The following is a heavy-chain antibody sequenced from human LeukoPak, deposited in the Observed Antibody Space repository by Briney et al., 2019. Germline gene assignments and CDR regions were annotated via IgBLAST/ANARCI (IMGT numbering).Heavy chain of an antibody. D-gene: IGHD6-19*01. CDR1: GFTFTSYG. Sequence: GASVKVSCKASGFTFTSYGISWVRQAPGRGLEWMGWISADNGNTNYAQKLQGRVTMTTDTSTSTAYMELRSLRSEDTAVYYCARGPSSGLYYFDYWGQGTLVTVSS. J-gene: IGHJ4*02. CDR3: ARGPSSGLYYFDY. CDR2: ISADNGNT. V-gene: IGHV1-18*01.